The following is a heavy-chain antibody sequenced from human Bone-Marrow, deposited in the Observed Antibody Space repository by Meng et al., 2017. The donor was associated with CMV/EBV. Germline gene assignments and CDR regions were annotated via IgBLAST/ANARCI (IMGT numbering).Heavy chain of an antibody. CDR3: AKDPTAGYCSSTSCNGDYFDY. Sequence: GESLKISCAASGFTFSSYGMHWVRQAPGKGLEWVAFIRYDGSNKYYADSVKGRFTISRDNSKNTLYLQMNSLRAEDTAVYYCAKDPTAGYCSSTSCNGDYFDYWGQGKLVTVSS. CDR2: IRYDGSNK. CDR1: GFTFSSYG. V-gene: IGHV3-30*02. J-gene: IGHJ4*02. D-gene: IGHD2-2*03.